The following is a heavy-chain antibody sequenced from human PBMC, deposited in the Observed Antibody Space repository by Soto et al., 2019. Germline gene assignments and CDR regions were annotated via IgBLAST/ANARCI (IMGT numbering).Heavy chain of an antibody. D-gene: IGHD1-26*01. J-gene: IGHJ5*02. CDR1: GGSINSYY. CDR2: IYTSGST. Sequence: QVQLQESGPGLVKPSETLSLTCTVSGGSINSYYWSWIRQPAGKGLGWIRRIYTSGSTNNNPSLKRRVTMSVDTSKNRFSLKLSSVTAADTAVYYCARGIYSKVGATIWFDPWGQGTLVTVSS. V-gene: IGHV4-4*07. CDR3: ARGIYSKVGATIWFDP.